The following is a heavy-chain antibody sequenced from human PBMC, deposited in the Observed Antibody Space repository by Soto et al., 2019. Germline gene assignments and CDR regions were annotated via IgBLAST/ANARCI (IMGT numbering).Heavy chain of an antibody. J-gene: IGHJ4*02. CDR3: ATDEYYGANGFVS. CDR2: ILNDGSDK. Sequence: QVQLVESGGGVVQPGRSLRLSCAASGFIFRNYGMHWVRQAPGKGLEWAAVILNDGSDKSYADSVKGRFTISRDNSKNTLYRKKNSLRAEDTAVYYCATDEYYGANGFVSWGQGTLVTVSS. CDR1: GFIFRNYG. D-gene: IGHD4-17*01. V-gene: IGHV3-33*01.